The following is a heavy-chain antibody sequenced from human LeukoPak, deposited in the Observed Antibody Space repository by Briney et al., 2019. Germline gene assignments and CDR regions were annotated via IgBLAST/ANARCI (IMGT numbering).Heavy chain of an antibody. J-gene: IGHJ3*02. CDR1: GGSISSSSYY. CDR3: ARDPYDSSGSDAFDI. V-gene: IGHV4-39*07. CDR2: IYYSGST. D-gene: IGHD3-22*01. Sequence: SETLSLTCTVSGGSISSSSYYWGWIRQPPGKGLEWIGSIYYSGSTYYNPSLKSRVTISVDTSKNQFSLKLSSVTAADTAVYYCARDPYDSSGSDAFDIWGQGTMVTVSS.